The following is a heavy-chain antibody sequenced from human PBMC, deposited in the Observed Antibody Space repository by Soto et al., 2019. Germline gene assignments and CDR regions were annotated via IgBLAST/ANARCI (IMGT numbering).Heavy chain of an antibody. CDR2: ISAYNGNT. D-gene: IGHD3-3*01. V-gene: IGHV1-18*01. CDR3: ARVDFWSGYYKKYYYYYMDV. CDR1: GYTFTSYG. Sequence: QVQLVQSGAEVKKPGASVKVSCKASGYTFTSYGISWVRQAPGQGLEWMGWISAYNGNTNYAQKLQGRVTMTTDTSTSTGYMELRSLRSDDTAVYYCARVDFWSGYYKKYYYYYMDVWGKGTTVTVSS. J-gene: IGHJ6*03.